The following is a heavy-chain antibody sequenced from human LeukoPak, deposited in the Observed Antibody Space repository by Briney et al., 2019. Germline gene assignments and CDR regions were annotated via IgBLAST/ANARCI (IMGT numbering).Heavy chain of an antibody. CDR3: AIDTFSPDIVVVPAAITEGDY. CDR2: ISAYNGNT. CDR1: GYTFTGYG. D-gene: IGHD2-2*02. Sequence: ASVKVSCKASGYTFTGYGISWVRQAPGQGLEWMGWISAYNGNTNYAQKLQGRVTMTTDTSTSTAYMELRSLRSDDTAVYYCAIDTFSPDIVVVPAAITEGDYWGQGTLVTVSS. V-gene: IGHV1-18*01. J-gene: IGHJ4*02.